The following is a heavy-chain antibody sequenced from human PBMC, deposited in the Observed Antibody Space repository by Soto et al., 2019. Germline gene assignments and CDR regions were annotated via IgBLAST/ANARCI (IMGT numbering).Heavy chain of an antibody. CDR1: GYTFTNYA. Sequence: QVRLVQSGAEVKKPGASVKVSCKASGYTFTNYAMHWVRQAPGQRLEWMGWINAGNGNTKYSKKFQGRVTITRDTSASTGCMALSSLRSQGRAVYYCAGGGSRCWHFDLGGRGALVTVSS. D-gene: IGHD1-26*01. CDR3: AGGGSRCWHFDL. J-gene: IGHJ2*01. CDR2: INAGNGNT. V-gene: IGHV1-3*01.